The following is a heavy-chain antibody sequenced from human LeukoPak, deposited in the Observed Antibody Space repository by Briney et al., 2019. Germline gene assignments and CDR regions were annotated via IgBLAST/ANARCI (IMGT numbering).Heavy chain of an antibody. CDR2: MNPNSGNT. D-gene: IGHD6-13*01. CDR1: GYTFTSYD. Sequence: ASVKVSCKASGYTFTSYDIDWVRQATGHGLEWMGWMNPNSGNTGYAQKFQGRVTMTRNTSISTAYMELSSLRSEDTGVYYCARGLEQLWGQGTLVTVSS. CDR3: ARGLEQL. J-gene: IGHJ4*02. V-gene: IGHV1-8*01.